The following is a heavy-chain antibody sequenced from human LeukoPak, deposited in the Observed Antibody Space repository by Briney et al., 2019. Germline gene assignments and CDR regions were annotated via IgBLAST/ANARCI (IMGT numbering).Heavy chain of an antibody. Sequence: GESLKISCKGSGYSFTSYWIGWVRQMPGKGLEWMGIIYPGDSDTRYSPSFQGQVTISADKSISTAYLQWSSLKASDTAMYYCARLPRYCSGGSCYQSYYYYMDVWGKGTTVTISS. V-gene: IGHV5-51*01. CDR2: IYPGDSDT. D-gene: IGHD2-15*01. CDR3: ARLPRYCSGGSCYQSYYYYMDV. CDR1: GYSFTSYW. J-gene: IGHJ6*03.